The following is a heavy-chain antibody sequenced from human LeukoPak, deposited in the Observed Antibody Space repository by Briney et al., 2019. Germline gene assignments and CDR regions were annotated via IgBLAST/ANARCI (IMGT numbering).Heavy chain of an antibody. CDR3: ARVENDYGDYGAFDI. V-gene: IGHV4-59*01. J-gene: IGHJ3*02. CDR2: IYYSGST. CDR1: GGSISSYY. Sequence: SETLSLTCTVSGGSISSYYWSWLRQPPGKGLEWIGYIYYSGSTNYNPSLKSRATISVDTSKNQFSLKLSSVTAADTAVYYCARVENDYGDYGAFDIWGQGTMVTVSS. D-gene: IGHD4-17*01.